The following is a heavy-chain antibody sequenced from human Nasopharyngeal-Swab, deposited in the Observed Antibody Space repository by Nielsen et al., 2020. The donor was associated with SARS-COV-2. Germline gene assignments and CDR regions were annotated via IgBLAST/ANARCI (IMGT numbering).Heavy chain of an antibody. CDR3: ARTDILTGFPY. D-gene: IGHD3-9*01. J-gene: IGHJ4*02. CDR1: GFSLSTSGVG. CDR2: IYWDVDK. V-gene: IGHV2-5*02. Sequence: SGPTLVKPTQTLTLTCTFSGFSLSTSGVGVGWIRQPPGKALAWLALIYWDVDKRYSPSLKSRLTITKDTSKNQVVLTMTNMDPVDTATYYCARTDILTGFPYWGQGTLVTVSS.